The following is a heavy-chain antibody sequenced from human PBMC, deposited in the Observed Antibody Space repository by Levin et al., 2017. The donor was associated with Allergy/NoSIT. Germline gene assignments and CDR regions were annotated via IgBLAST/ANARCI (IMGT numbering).Heavy chain of an antibody. Sequence: SQTLSLPCTVSGGPISTYYWSWLRQPPGKGLEWIGFIYYTGTTYYNPSLKSRVTISVDNSKNQFSLKLNSVTAADTAVYYCARDRAPSGFDAFDIWGLGTLVTVSS. CDR2: IYYTGTT. V-gene: IGHV4-59*01. CDR3: ARDRAPSGFDAFDI. D-gene: IGHD7-27*01. J-gene: IGHJ3*02. CDR1: GGPISTYY.